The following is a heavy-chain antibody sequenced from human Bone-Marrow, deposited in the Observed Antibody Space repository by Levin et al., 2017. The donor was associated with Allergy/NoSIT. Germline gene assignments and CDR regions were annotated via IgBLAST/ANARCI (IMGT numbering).Heavy chain of an antibody. Sequence: PSETLSLTCAVSGGSISSGGYSWSWIRQPPGKGLEWIGNIYLSRSTNDNPSLKSRVTISVDRSKNQFSLKLSSVTAADTAVYYCARVAGYSFGYYFDHWGQGTLVTVSS. CDR1: GGSISSGGYS. J-gene: IGHJ4*02. V-gene: IGHV4-30-2*01. CDR2: IYLSRST. D-gene: IGHD5-18*01. CDR3: ARVAGYSFGYYFDH.